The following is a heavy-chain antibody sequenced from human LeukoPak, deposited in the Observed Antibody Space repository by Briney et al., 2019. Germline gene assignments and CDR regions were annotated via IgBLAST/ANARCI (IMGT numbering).Heavy chain of an antibody. Sequence: GGSLRLSCAASGFTFSSYSMNWVRQAPGKGLEWVSSISSSSSYIYYADSVKSRFTISRDNAKSSLYLQMNSLRAEDTAVYYCARDRNSDWYFDLWGRGTLVTVSS. V-gene: IGHV3-21*01. CDR1: GFTFSSYS. CDR2: ISSSSSYI. J-gene: IGHJ2*01. CDR3: ARDRNSDWYFDL. D-gene: IGHD1-14*01.